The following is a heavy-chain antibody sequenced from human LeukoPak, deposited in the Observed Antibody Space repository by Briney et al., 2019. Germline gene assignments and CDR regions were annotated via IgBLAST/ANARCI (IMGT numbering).Heavy chain of an antibody. V-gene: IGHV4-59*01. CDR3: ARVDSSGRYYFDY. Sequence: SETLSLTCTVSGGSISSYYWSWIRQPPGKGLEWIGYIYYSGSTSYNPSLKSRVTISVDTSKNQFSLKLSSVTAADTAVYYCARVDSSGRYYFDYWGQGTLVTVSS. D-gene: IGHD3-22*01. CDR1: GGSISSYY. J-gene: IGHJ4*02. CDR2: IYYSGST.